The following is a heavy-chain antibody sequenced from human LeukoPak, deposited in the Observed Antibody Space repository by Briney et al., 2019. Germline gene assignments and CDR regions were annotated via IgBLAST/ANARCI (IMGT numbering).Heavy chain of an antibody. CDR3: ARDRVGWELQYYYYGMDV. CDR1: GGSISSYY. D-gene: IGHD1-26*01. V-gene: IGHV4-59*01. Sequence: SETLSLTCTVSGGSISSYYWSWIRQPPGKGLEWIGYIYYSGSTNYNPSLKSRVTISVDTSKNQFSLKLSSVTAADTAVYYCARDRVGWELQYYYYGMDVWGQGTTVTVSS. J-gene: IGHJ6*02. CDR2: IYYSGST.